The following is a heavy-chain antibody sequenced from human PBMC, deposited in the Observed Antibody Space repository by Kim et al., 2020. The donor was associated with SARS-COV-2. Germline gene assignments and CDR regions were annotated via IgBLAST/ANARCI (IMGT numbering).Heavy chain of an antibody. D-gene: IGHD2-2*01. Sequence: YAVSVKSHITLNPDTYKNQFSLQLNSVSPEDTAVYYCARGHVYQLLHFDYWRQGTLVTVSS. CDR3: ARGHVYQLLHFDY. J-gene: IGHJ4*02. V-gene: IGHV6-1*01.